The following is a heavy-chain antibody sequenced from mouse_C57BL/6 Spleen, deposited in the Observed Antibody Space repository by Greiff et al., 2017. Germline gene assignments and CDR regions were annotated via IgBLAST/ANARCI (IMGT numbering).Heavy chain of an antibody. Sequence: QVQLQQSGAELVKPGASVKISCKASGYAFSSYWMNWVKQRPGQGLEWIGQIYPGDGDTNYKGKFKGKATLTADKSSSTAYMQLSSLTSEDSAVYFCASCYGNPWFAYWGQGTLVTVSA. V-gene: IGHV1-80*01. CDR1: GYAFSSYW. J-gene: IGHJ3*01. D-gene: IGHD2-1*01. CDR3: ASCYGNPWFAY. CDR2: IYPGDGDT.